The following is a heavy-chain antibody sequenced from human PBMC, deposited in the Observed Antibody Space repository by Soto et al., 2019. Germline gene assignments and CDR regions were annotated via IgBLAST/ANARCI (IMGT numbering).Heavy chain of an antibody. CDR1: GASISGFY. Sequence: SETLSLTCTVSGASISGFYWSWIRKSAGKGLEWIGSSYYSGTTYFNPSLKSRATISVDTSKNQFSLRLTSVTAADTAIYYCTWRDNYNDNYFDLWGRGAPVTGSS. CDR2: SYYSGTT. V-gene: IGHV4-59*05. D-gene: IGHD1-1*01. CDR3: TWRDNYNDNYFDL. J-gene: IGHJ5*01.